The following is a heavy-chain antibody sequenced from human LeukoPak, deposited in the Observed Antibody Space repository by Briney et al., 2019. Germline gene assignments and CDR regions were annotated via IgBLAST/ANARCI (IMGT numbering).Heavy chain of an antibody. CDR2: LSYDGSNK. Sequence: GGSLRLSCAASGFTFSSYGMHWVRQAPGKGLEWVAALSYDGSNKYYADSVKGRFTISRDNSKNTLCLQMNSLRAEDTAVYYCAKSGTQYNSWFDPWGQGTLVTVSS. CDR1: GFTFSSYG. V-gene: IGHV3-30*18. J-gene: IGHJ5*02. D-gene: IGHD6-6*01. CDR3: AKSGTQYNSWFDP.